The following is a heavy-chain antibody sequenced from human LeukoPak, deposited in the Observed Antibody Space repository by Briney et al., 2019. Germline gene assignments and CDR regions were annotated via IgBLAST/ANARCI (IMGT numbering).Heavy chain of an antibody. CDR2: IYPGNSDT. J-gene: IGHJ4*02. D-gene: IGHD1-26*01. V-gene: IGHV5-51*01. Sequence: GESLKISCKGSGYSFTNYWIGGVRQMPGKGLDWMGIIYPGNSDTRYIPSFQGQVTISADKSINTAYLQWTSLKASDTAMYYCARRVDSYWFFDYWGQGTLVTVSS. CDR1: GYSFTNYW. CDR3: ARRVDSYWFFDY.